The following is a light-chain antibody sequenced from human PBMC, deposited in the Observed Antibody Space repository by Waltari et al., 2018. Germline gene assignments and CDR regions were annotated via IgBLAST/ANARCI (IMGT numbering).Light chain of an antibody. CDR1: SSDIGGYVF. CDR2: DVP. V-gene: IGLV2-14*01. Sequence: QSALTQPASMSGSPGQSLTISCTGTSSDIGGYVFISWYQQHPGKSPRLIIFDVPLRPYGGSGRCSGSKSGNTASLSISGLQADDEADYFCSSYTDINIALIFGGGTKVTVL. CDR3: SSYTDINIALI. J-gene: IGLJ2*01.